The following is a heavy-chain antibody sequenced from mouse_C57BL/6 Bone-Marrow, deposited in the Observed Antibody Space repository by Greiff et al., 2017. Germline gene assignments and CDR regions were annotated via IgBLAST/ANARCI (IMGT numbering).Heavy chain of an antibody. D-gene: IGHD1-1*01. CDR2: IDPEDGET. Sequence: VQLQQSGAELVKPGASVKLSCPASGFNIKDYYMHWVKKRTEQGLEGIGRIDPEDGETKYAPKFQGKATITADTSSNTAYLQLSSLTSEDTAVYYCAGITTVVATDWYFDVWGTGTTVTVSS. CDR3: AGITTVVATDWYFDV. V-gene: IGHV14-2*01. J-gene: IGHJ1*03. CDR1: GFNIKDYY.